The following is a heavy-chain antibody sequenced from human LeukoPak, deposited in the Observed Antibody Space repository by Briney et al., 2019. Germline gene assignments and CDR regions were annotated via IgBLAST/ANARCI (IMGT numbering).Heavy chain of an antibody. Sequence: GGSLRLSCAASGFTFSSYAMSWVRHAPGKGLEWVSAICGSGGSTYYADSVKGRFTISRDNSKNTLYLQMNSLRAEDTAVYYCAKGARKSNPGIAVAVASYWGQGTLVTVSS. J-gene: IGHJ4*02. V-gene: IGHV3-23*01. CDR2: ICGSGGST. CDR3: AKGARKSNPGIAVAVASY. CDR1: GFTFSSYA. D-gene: IGHD6-19*01.